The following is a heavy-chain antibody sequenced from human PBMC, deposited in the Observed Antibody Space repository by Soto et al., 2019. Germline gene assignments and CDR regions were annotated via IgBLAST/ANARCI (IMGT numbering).Heavy chain of an antibody. CDR1: GGSISSYY. CDR2: IYYSGST. Sequence: SETLSLTCTVSGGSISSYYWSWIRQPPGKGLEWIGYIYYSGSTNYNPSLKSRVTISVDTSKNQFSLKLSSVTAADTAVYYCARLTNGYSSSWSFLDYWGQGTLVTVSS. J-gene: IGHJ4*02. V-gene: IGHV4-59*08. D-gene: IGHD6-13*01. CDR3: ARLTNGYSSSWSFLDY.